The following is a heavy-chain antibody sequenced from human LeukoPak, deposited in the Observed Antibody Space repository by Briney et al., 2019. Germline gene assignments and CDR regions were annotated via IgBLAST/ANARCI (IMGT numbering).Heavy chain of an antibody. CDR3: ARGAYYDY. V-gene: IGHV3-7*01. CDR2: IKQDGSEK. Sequence: GGSLRLSCAASGFTFSRYWMSWVRQAPGVGLEWEANIKQDGSEKYYEDSVKGRFTISRDNAKNSLYLQMNSLRAEDTAVYYCARGAYYDYWGQGTLVTVSS. J-gene: IGHJ4*02. CDR1: GFTFSRYW.